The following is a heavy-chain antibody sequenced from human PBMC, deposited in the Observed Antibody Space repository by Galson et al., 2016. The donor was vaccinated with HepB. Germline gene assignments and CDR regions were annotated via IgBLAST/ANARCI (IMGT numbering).Heavy chain of an antibody. CDR1: GFTFKNYG. CDR2: ISRSGDSR. Sequence: SLRLSCAASGFTFKNYGMTWVRQAPGKGLEVVSSISRSGDSRDYVDSVKGRFTIYRDNSKNTLSLQMNSPTAADTAIYYCVQGSTAPAVWGKGTTVTVSS. V-gene: IGHV3-23*01. J-gene: IGHJ6*04. D-gene: IGHD2-2*01. CDR3: VQGSTAPAV.